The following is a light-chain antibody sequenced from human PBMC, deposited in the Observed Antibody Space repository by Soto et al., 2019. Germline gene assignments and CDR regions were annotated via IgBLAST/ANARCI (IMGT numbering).Light chain of an antibody. V-gene: IGKV3-20*01. CDR2: GAS. Sequence: GAVSLYKEERATLSCRASQSVGSSYLAWYQQKPGQAPRVLIYGASSRATGIPDRFSGSGSGTDFTLTISRLEPEDFAVYYCQQYAISPFTSGPGANAAIK. CDR3: QQYAISPFT. CDR1: QSVGSSY. J-gene: IGKJ3*01.